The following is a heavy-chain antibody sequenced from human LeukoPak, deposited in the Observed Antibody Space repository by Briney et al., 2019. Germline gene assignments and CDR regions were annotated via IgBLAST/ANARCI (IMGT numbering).Heavy chain of an antibody. CDR2: ISSTSTYI. D-gene: IGHD3-10*01. J-gene: IGHJ4*02. Sequence: PGGSLRLSCAASGFTFSYYNMNWVRQAPGKGLEWVSSISSTSTYIYYADSVKGRFTISRDNAKNSLFLQMNSLRAEDTAMYYCARASGSYYGSGSYYNNNDYWGRGTLVTVSS. CDR3: ARASGSYYGSGSYYNNNDY. V-gene: IGHV3-21*01. CDR1: GFTFSYYN.